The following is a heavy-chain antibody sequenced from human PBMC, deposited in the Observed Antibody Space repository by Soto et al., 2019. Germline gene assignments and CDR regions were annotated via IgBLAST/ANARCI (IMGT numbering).Heavy chain of an antibody. J-gene: IGHJ4*02. V-gene: IGHV4-31*03. D-gene: IGHD1-26*01. CDR2: IYYSGST. CDR1: GGSISSGGYY. Sequence: QVQLQESGPGLVKPSQTLSLTCTVSGGSISSGGYYWSWIRQHPGKGLEWIGYIYYSGSTYYNPSLNSRVTLSVDTSKNQFSLKLSSVTAADTAVYYCARVGRLNTDFDYWGQGTLVTVSS. CDR3: ARVGRLNTDFDY.